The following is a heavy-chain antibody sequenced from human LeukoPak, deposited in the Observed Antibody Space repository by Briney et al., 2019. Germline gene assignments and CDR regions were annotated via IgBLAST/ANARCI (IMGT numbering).Heavy chain of an antibody. CDR3: ARTGYCTNGVCYAHYYYYYMDV. D-gene: IGHD2-8*01. CDR1: GGTFSSYT. CDR2: IIPILGIA. J-gene: IGHJ6*03. V-gene: IGHV1-69*02. Sequence: SVKVSCKASGGTFSSYTISWVRQAPGQGLEWMGRIIPILGIANYAQKFQGRVTSTADKSTSTAYMELSSLRSEDTAVYYCARTGYCTNGVCYAHYYYYYMDVWGKGTTVTVSS.